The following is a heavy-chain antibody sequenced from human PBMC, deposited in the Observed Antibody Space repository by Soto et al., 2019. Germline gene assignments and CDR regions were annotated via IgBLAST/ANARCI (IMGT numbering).Heavy chain of an antibody. D-gene: IGHD3-16*02. CDR1: GGSFSGYY. CDR2: INHSGST. Sequence: SETLSLTCAVYGGSFSGYYWSWIRQPPGKGLEWIGEINHSGSTNYNPSLKSRVTISVDTSKNQFSLKLSSVTAADTAVYYCASSDIWGSYRLFDYWGQGTLVTVSS. CDR3: ASSDIWGSYRLFDY. J-gene: IGHJ4*02. V-gene: IGHV4-34*01.